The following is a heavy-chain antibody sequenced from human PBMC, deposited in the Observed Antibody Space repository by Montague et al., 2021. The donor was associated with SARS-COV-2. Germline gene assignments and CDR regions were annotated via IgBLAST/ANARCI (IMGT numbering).Heavy chain of an antibody. V-gene: IGHV6-1*01. J-gene: IGHJ6*02. D-gene: IGHD6-19*01. Sequence: CAISGDSVSSNSAAWNWIRQSPSRGLEWPGRTYYRSKWYNDYALSVKSRITINPDTSKNQFSLQLNSVTPEDTAVYYCARGQQWLGAVYYYYGMDVWGQGTTVTVSS. CDR2: TYYRSKWYN. CDR1: GDSVSSNSAA. CDR3: ARGQQWLGAVYYYYGMDV.